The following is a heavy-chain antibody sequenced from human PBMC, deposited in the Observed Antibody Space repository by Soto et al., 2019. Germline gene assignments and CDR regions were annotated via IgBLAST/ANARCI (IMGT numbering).Heavy chain of an antibody. D-gene: IGHD3-10*01. CDR3: ARHSPYGSGSYYTGGVFDP. CDR2: IYYSGST. V-gene: IGHV4-39*01. Sequence: PSETLSLTCTVSGGSISSSSYYWGWIRQPPGKGLEWIGSIYYSGSTYYNPSLKSRVTISVDTSKNQFSLKLSSVTAADTAVYYCARHSPYGSGSYYTGGVFDPWGQGTLVTVSS. CDR1: GGSISSSSYY. J-gene: IGHJ5*02.